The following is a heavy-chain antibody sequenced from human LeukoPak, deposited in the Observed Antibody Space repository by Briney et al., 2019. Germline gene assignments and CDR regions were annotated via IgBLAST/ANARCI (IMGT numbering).Heavy chain of an antibody. CDR3: ARGIGSTTVTTLEYYFDY. D-gene: IGHD4-17*01. CDR1: GYTFTSYD. V-gene: IGHV1-8*01. J-gene: IGHJ4*02. Sequence: ASVKVSCKASGYTFTSYDINWVRQATGQGLEWMGWTNPNSGNTGYAQKFQGRVTMTRNTSISTAYMELSSLRSEDTAVYYCARGIGSTTVTTLEYYFDYWGQGTLVTVSS. CDR2: TNPNSGNT.